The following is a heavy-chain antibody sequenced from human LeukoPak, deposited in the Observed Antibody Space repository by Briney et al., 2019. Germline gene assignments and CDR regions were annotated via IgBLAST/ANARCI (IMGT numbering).Heavy chain of an antibody. V-gene: IGHV3-21*01. CDR1: GFTFSSYS. Sequence: GGSLRLSCAASGFTFSSYSMNWVRQAPGKGLEWVSSISTSSSYIYSADSVKGRFTISRDNAKNSLYLQMNSLRAEDTAVYYCAREEGLDYWGQGTLVTVSS. CDR3: AREEGLDY. J-gene: IGHJ4*02. CDR2: ISTSSSYI. D-gene: IGHD5-12*01.